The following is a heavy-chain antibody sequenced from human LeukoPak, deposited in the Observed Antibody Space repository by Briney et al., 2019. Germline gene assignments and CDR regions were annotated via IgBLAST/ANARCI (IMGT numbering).Heavy chain of an antibody. CDR3: ARQPCSGGSCYSRRLYYYYMDV. CDR2: ISYDGSNK. CDR1: GFTFSSYG. J-gene: IGHJ6*03. Sequence: GGSLRLSCAASGFTFSSYGMHWVRQAPGKGLEWVAVISYDGSNKYYADSVKGRFTISRGNSKNTLYLQMNSLRAEDTAVYYCARQPCSGGSCYSRRLYYYYMDVWGKGTTVTVSS. D-gene: IGHD2-15*01. V-gene: IGHV3-30*03.